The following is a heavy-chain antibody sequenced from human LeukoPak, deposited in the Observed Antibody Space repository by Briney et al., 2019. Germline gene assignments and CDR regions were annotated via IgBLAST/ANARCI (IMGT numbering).Heavy chain of an antibody. Sequence: ASVKVSCKASGYTFTSYYMHWVRQAPGQGLEWMGIINPSGGSTSYAQKFQGRVTMTRDTSTSTVYMELSSLRSEDTAVYYCARDFTSEARYYCDSSGYCDYWGQGTLVTVSS. V-gene: IGHV1-46*01. CDR3: ARDFTSEARYYCDSSGYCDY. D-gene: IGHD3-22*01. CDR1: GYTFTSYY. J-gene: IGHJ4*02. CDR2: INPSGGST.